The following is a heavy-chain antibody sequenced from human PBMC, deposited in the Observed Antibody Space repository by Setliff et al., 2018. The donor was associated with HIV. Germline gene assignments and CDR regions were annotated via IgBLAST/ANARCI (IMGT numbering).Heavy chain of an antibody. CDR2: IIPIFGTA. V-gene: IGHV1-69*13. Sequence: SVKVSCKASGGTFSSYAISWVRQAPGQGLEWMGGIIPIFGTANYAQKFQGRVTITADESTSTAYMELSSLRSEDTAVYYCARDLMGARDYHGMDVWGQGTTVTVSS. CDR3: ARDLMGARDYHGMDV. D-gene: IGHD1-26*01. J-gene: IGHJ6*02. CDR1: GGTFSSYA.